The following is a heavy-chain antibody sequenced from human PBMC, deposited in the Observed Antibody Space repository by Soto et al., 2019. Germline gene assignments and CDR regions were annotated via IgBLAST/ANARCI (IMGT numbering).Heavy chain of an antibody. J-gene: IGHJ4*02. D-gene: IGHD6-13*01. V-gene: IGHV3-74*01. Sequence: EVPLVESGGALFQPGGSLTLSFPAPGFTLVSNGMTWPAHPPGKGLLWASRMNMDGRIINYAGSVEGRFTISRDNAKNTLYLQMNSLRGEDTAVYYCVRGSNNWYGIDYWGQGTLVTVSS. CDR2: MNMDGRII. CDR3: VRGSNNWYGIDY. CDR1: GFTLVSNG.